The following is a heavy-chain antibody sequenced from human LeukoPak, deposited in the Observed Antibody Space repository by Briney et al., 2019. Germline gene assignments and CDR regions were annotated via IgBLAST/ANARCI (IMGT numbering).Heavy chain of an antibody. CDR2: ISAYNGNT. V-gene: IGHV1-18*01. Sequence: ASVKVSCKASGYTFTSYGISWVRQAPGQGLEWMGWISAYNGNTNYAQKLQGRVTMTTDTSTSTAYMELRSLRSDDTAVYYCASRYCSSTSCYYSDYWGQGTLVTVSS. J-gene: IGHJ4*02. CDR3: ASRYCSSTSCYYSDY. D-gene: IGHD2-2*01. CDR1: GYTFTSYG.